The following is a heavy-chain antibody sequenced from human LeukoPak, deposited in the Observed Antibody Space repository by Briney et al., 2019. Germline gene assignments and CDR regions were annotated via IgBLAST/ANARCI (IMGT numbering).Heavy chain of an antibody. CDR1: GGSINSYY. D-gene: IGHD3-10*01. Sequence: SETLSLTCTVSGGSINSYYWTWIRQSPGKGLEWIGYIYYSGSTNYSPSHKSRVTISVDTSMNQFSLKLSSVTAADTAVYYCAKGGNWFDPWGQGTLVTVSS. J-gene: IGHJ5*02. V-gene: IGHV4-59*01. CDR2: IYYSGST. CDR3: AKGGNWFDP.